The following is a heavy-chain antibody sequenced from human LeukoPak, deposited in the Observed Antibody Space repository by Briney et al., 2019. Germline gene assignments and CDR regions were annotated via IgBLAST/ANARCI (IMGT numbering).Heavy chain of an antibody. CDR2: INQDGTEK. CDR1: GFTFTTYW. D-gene: IGHD3-10*01. V-gene: IGHV3-7*01. J-gene: IGHJ2*01. CDR3: ARSGNTGRNWYFDL. Sequence: PGESLRLSCAASGFTFTTYWMSWVRQAPGKGLEWVANINQDGTEKFYVDSVKGRFTISRDNAKNSLYLQMNSLRAEDTAMYYCARSGNTGRNWYFDLWGRGTLVTVSS.